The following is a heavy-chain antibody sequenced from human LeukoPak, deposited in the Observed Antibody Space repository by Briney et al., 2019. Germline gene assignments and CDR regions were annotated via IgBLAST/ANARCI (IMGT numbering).Heavy chain of an antibody. Sequence: QSGGSLRLSCAASGFTFSSYGMHWVRQAPGKGLEWVAVISYDGSNKYYADSVKGRFTISRDNSKNTLYLQMNSLRAEDMAVYYCAKDETRRATTFFDYRGQGTLVTVYS. J-gene: IGHJ4*02. CDR1: GFTFSSYG. V-gene: IGHV3-30*18. CDR3: AKDETRRATTFFDY. D-gene: IGHD1-26*01. CDR2: ISYDGSNK.